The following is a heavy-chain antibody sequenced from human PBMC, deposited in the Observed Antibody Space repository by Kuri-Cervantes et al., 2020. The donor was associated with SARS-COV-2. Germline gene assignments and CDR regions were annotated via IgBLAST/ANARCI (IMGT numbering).Heavy chain of an antibody. CDR1: GFTFSSYG. J-gene: IGHJ4*02. V-gene: IGHV3-30*02. CDR3: SKMEGGFVEWTWIDY. CDR2: IRYDGSNK. Sequence: GGSLRLSCAASGFTFSSYGMHWVRQAPGKGLEWVAFIRYDGSNKYYADSVKGRFTISRDNSKNTLYLQMNSLRAEDTAVYYGSKMEGGFVEWTWIDYWVQGTLVTVSS. D-gene: IGHD3-3*01.